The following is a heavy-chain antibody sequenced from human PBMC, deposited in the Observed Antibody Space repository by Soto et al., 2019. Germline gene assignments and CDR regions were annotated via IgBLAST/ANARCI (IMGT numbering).Heavy chain of an antibody. CDR3: ARGECSSTSCYFGPYYYYGMDV. J-gene: IGHJ6*02. CDR2: IIPIFGTA. CDR1: GGTFSSYA. V-gene: IGHV1-69*13. Sequence: ASVKVSCKASGGTFSSYAISWVRQAPGQGLEWMGGIIPIFGTANYAQKFQGRVTITADESTSTAYMELSSLRSEDTAVYYCARGECSSTSCYFGPYYYYGMDVWGQGTTVTVSS. D-gene: IGHD2-2*01.